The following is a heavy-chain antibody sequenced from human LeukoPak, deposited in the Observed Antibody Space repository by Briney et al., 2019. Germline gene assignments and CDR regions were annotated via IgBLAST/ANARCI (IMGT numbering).Heavy chain of an antibody. J-gene: IGHJ3*02. CDR2: IKTDGSST. Sequence: PGGSLRLSCAASGFTFGNYWMHWVRQAPGKGLVWVSRIKTDGSSTTYADSVKGRFTISRDNAKNTLYLQMNSLRAEDTAMYYCAKKRDALDIWGQGTVVAVSS. CDR1: GFTFGNYW. V-gene: IGHV3-74*01. D-gene: IGHD5-24*01. CDR3: AKKRDALDI.